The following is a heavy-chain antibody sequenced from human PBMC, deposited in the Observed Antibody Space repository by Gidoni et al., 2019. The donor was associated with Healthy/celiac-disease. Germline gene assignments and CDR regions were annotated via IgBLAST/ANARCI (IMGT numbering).Heavy chain of an antibody. V-gene: IGHV3-30*18. D-gene: IGHD1-26*01. Sequence: QVQLVESGVRVVQPGRSLRRPCSASGIPSRSYGMPWVRQAPGKGVEWVAVISYDGSNKYYADSVKGRFTISRDNSKNTLYLQMNSLRAEDTAVYYCAKVGVVGWELLPVDYWGQGTLVTVSS. J-gene: IGHJ4*02. CDR2: ISYDGSNK. CDR3: AKVGVVGWELLPVDY. CDR1: GIPSRSYG.